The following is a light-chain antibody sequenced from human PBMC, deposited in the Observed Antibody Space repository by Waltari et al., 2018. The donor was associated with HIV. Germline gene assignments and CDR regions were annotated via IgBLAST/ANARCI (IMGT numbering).Light chain of an antibody. J-gene: IGLJ2*01. V-gene: IGLV2-11*01. Sequence: QSALTQPRSVSGSPGQSVTISCTGTSRDVGASNYVSWYQQHPGKAPKLMIYEVTTRPSGIPGRLSASRAANTASLTVSGLQAEEEADYYCSSYDNNINYVIFGGGTKLTVL. CDR1: SRDVGASNY. CDR2: EVT. CDR3: SSYDNNINYVI.